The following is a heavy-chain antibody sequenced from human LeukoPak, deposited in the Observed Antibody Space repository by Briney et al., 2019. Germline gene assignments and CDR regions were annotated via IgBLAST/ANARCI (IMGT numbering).Heavy chain of an antibody. CDR2: ISYDGSNK. CDR3: ARVAHPAELLRWGYYYYGMDV. V-gene: IGHV3-30*04. D-gene: IGHD3-10*02. CDR1: GFTFSSYA. J-gene: IGHJ6*02. Sequence: GGSLRLSCAASGFTFSSYAMHWVRQAPGKGLEWVAVISYDGSNKYYAASVKGRFNISRDNSKNTLYLQMNSLRAEDTAVYYCARVAHPAELLRWGYYYYGMDVWGQGTTVTVSS.